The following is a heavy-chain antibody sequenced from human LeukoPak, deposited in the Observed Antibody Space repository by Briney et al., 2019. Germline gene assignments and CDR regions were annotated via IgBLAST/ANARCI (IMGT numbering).Heavy chain of an antibody. CDR2: IYYSGST. D-gene: IGHD5-18*01. Sequence: KPSETLSLTCTVSGGSISSSSYYWGWIRQPPGKGLEWIGSIYYSGSTYYNPSLKSRVTISVDTSKNQFSLKLSSVTAADTAVYYCARVTQVDTAMVHNEIYYFDYWGQGTLVTVSS. J-gene: IGHJ4*02. V-gene: IGHV4-39*07. CDR1: GGSISSSSYY. CDR3: ARVTQVDTAMVHNEIYYFDY.